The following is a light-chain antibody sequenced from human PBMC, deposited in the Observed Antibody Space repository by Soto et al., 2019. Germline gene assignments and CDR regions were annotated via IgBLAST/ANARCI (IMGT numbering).Light chain of an antibody. J-gene: IGKJ1*01. V-gene: IGKV3-20*01. CDR1: QSFSSNY. Sequence: EIVLTQSPGALSLSPGERATLSCRASQSFSSNYLAWYQQKPGQAPRLLIYGASSRASGIPDRFSGSGSGTDFTLTISRLEPEDFAVYYCQQYGSSPRTFDQGTKVEIK. CDR2: GAS. CDR3: QQYGSSPRT.